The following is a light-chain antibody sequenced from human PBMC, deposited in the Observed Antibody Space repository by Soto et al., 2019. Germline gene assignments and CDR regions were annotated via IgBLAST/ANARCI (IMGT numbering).Light chain of an antibody. CDR3: QQRATWPIT. V-gene: IGKV3-11*01. CDR2: DAS. CDR1: QSISIY. Sequence: EMVLTQSPATLSFSPGERATLSCRASQSISIYLAWYQQKPGQAPRLLIYDASNRATGIPARFSGSGSGTDFTLTISSLEPEDFAVYYCQQRATWPITFGQGTRLEIK. J-gene: IGKJ5*01.